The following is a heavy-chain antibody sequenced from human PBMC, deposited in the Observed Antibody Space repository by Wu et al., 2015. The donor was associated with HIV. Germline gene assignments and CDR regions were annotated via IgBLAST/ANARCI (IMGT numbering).Heavy chain of an antibody. CDR3: ARGPRLVYNRLHWFDP. D-gene: IGHD1-14*01. CDR2: IDHNGST. V-gene: IGHV4-34*01. CDR1: GGSFSGYS. J-gene: IGHJ5*02. Sequence: QVQLQQWGAGLLKPSETLSLTCAVYGGSFSGYSWNWIRQPPGKGLEWIGEIDHNGSTTCIPSLKSRITISVETSKSQFSLKLTSVTAADTAVYYCARGPRLVYNRLHWFDPWGQGTLVTVSS.